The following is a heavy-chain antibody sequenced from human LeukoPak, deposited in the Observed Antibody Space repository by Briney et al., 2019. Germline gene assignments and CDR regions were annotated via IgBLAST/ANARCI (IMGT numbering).Heavy chain of an antibody. Sequence: GGSLRLSRAASGFTFSSYSMNWLRQAPGKGLEWVSSISSSSSYIYYADSVKGRFTISRDNAKNSLYLQMNSLRAEDTAGYYCAREGRWLPDYWGQGTLVTVSS. V-gene: IGHV3-21*01. D-gene: IGHD5-24*01. CDR1: GFTFSSYS. CDR2: ISSSSSYI. CDR3: AREGRWLPDY. J-gene: IGHJ4*02.